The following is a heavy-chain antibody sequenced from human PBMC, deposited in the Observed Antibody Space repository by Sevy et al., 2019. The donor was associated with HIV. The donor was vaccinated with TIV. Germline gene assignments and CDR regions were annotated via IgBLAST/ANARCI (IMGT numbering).Heavy chain of an antibody. Sequence: GESLKISCKASGYRFTSYWIGWVRQMPGKGLQWMGIIYPDDSVTRYSPSFQGQVIISADKSINTAYLQWSSLKASDTAMYFCARRSYDTNGYPQYFFDSWGQGTLVTVSS. V-gene: IGHV5-51*01. J-gene: IGHJ4*02. CDR3: ARRSYDTNGYPQYFFDS. D-gene: IGHD3-22*01. CDR1: GYRFTSYW. CDR2: IYPDDSVT.